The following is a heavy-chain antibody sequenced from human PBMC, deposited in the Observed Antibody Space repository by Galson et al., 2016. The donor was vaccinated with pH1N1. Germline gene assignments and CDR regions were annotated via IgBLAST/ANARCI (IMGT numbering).Heavy chain of an antibody. CDR3: TRDPTNNSWNFDI. J-gene: IGHJ3*02. Sequence: SLRLSCAASGFTFNSYGMHWVRQGPGKGLEWVAFVHYDGNNKYYADSVKGRFTVSRDCSQNRVYLQMNSLRSEDTAVYYCTRDPTNNSWNFDIWGQGTVISVSS. CDR2: VHYDGNNK. V-gene: IGHV3-30*02. D-gene: IGHD1-1*01. CDR1: GFTFNSYG.